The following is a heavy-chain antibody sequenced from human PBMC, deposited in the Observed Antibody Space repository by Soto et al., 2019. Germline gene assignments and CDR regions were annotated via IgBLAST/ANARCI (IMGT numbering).Heavy chain of an antibody. CDR2: TYYRSKWYN. CDR1: GDSVSSKSVA. CDR3: VRDTGSGSGWYGI. V-gene: IGHV6-1*01. D-gene: IGHD6-19*01. J-gene: IGHJ4*02. Sequence: SQTLSLTCAISGDSVSSKSVAWNWIRQSPSRGLEWLGRTYYRSKWYNAYSVSVKSRITINPDTSKNQFSLQLKSVTPEDTAVYYCVRDTGSGSGWYGIWGQGTQVTVSS.